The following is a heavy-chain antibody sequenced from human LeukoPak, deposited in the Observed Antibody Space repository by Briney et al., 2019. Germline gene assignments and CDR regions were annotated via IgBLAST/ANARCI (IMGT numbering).Heavy chain of an antibody. CDR3: AREGRGGYYGFDY. D-gene: IGHD3-3*01. CDR1: GFTFSSSW. J-gene: IGHJ4*02. V-gene: IGHV3-74*01. Sequence: GGSLRLSCAASGFTFSSSWMQWVHQAPGMGMVWVSRINSDGGSTNYADSVKGRFTISRDNAKNKLYLQMNSMRAEDTAVYYCAREGRGGYYGFDYWGQGSLVTVSS. CDR2: INSDGGST.